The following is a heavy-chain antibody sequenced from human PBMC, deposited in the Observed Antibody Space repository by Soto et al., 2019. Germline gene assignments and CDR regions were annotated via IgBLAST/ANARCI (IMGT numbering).Heavy chain of an antibody. D-gene: IGHD2-2*01. CDR2: IYYSGST. V-gene: IGHV4-59*08. J-gene: IGHJ4*02. Sequence: SETLSLTCTVSGGSISSYYWSWIRQPPGKGLEWIGYIYYSGSTNYNPSLKSRVTISVDTSKNQFSLKLSSVTAADTAVYYCARRTSHSFLLFDYWGQGTLVTVSS. CDR1: GGSISSYY. CDR3: ARRTSHSFLLFDY.